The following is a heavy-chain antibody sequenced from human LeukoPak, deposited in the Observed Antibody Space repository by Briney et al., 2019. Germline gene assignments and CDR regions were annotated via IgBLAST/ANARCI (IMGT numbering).Heavy chain of an antibody. CDR3: AREAPYCSGGSCYLSWFDP. CDR2: INHSGST. CDR1: GGSFSGYY. J-gene: IGHJ5*02. D-gene: IGHD2-15*01. Sequence: PSETLSLTCAVYGGSFSGYYWSWIRQPPGKGLEWIGEINHSGSTNYNPSLKSRVTISVDTSKNQFSLKLSSVTAADTAVYYCAREAPYCSGGSCYLSWFDPWGQGTLVTVSS. V-gene: IGHV4-34*01.